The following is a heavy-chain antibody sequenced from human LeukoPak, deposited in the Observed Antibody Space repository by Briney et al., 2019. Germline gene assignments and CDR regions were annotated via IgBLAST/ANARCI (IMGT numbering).Heavy chain of an antibody. CDR3: ARFSTMLDF. CDR1: GGSISSSSYY. CDR2: IYYSGST. Sequence: PSETLSLTCTVSGGSISSSSYYWGWIRQPPGKGLEWIGSIYYSGSTYYNPSLKSRVTISVDTSKNQFSLKLSSVTAADTAVYYCARFSTMLDFWGRGTLVTVSS. J-gene: IGHJ4*02. V-gene: IGHV4-39*01. D-gene: IGHD3-10*01.